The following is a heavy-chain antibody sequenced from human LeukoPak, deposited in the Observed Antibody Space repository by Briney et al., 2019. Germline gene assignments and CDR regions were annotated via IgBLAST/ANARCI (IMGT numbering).Heavy chain of an antibody. V-gene: IGHV2-5*01. Sequence: TLSLTCTVSGGSISSYYWSWIRQPPGKALEWLALIYWNDDKRYSPSLKSRLTITKDTSKNQVVLTMTNMDPVDTATYYCARGYCSSTSCYMGPRFDPWGQGTLVTVSS. CDR1: GGSISSYYW. D-gene: IGHD2-2*02. J-gene: IGHJ5*02. CDR3: ARGYCSSTSCYMGPRFDP. CDR2: IYWNDDK.